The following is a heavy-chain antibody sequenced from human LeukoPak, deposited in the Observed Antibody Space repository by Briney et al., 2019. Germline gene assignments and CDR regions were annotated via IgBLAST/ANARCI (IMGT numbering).Heavy chain of an antibody. J-gene: IGHJ3*02. Sequence: PSQTLSLTCTVSGGSISSGRYYWSWIRQPAGKGLEWIGRIYTSGSTNYNPSLKSRVTISVDTSKNQFSLKLSSVTAADTAVYYCARALGYSDAFDIWGQGTMVTVSS. CDR1: GGSISSGRYY. V-gene: IGHV4-61*02. D-gene: IGHD5-18*01. CDR3: ARALGYSDAFDI. CDR2: IYTSGST.